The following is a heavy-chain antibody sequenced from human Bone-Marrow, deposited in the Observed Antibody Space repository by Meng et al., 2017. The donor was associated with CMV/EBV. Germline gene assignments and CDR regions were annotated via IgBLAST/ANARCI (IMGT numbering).Heavy chain of an antibody. Sequence: YYMHWVRQDPGQGLEWMGWINHNSGGTNYAQKFQGWVTMTRDTSISTAYMELSRLRSDDTAVYYCARAQRYCSSTSCYRGGGTIDYWGQGTLVTVSS. CDR3: ARAQRYCSSTSCYRGGGTIDY. D-gene: IGHD2-2*01. J-gene: IGHJ4*02. CDR1: YY. V-gene: IGHV1-2*04. CDR2: INHNSGGT.